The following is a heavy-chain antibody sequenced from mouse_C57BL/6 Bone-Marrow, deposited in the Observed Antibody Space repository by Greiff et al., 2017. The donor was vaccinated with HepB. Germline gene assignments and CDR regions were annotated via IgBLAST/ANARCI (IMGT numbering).Heavy chain of an antibody. D-gene: IGHD1-1*01. CDR3: ARPFYYDGPFAY. CDR2: IRNKANGYTT. CDR1: GFTFTDYY. Sequence: EVKLLESGGGLVQPGGSLSLSCAASGFTFTDYYMSWVRQPPGKALEWLGFIRNKANGYTTEYSASVKGRFTISRDNSQSILYLQMNALRAEDSATYDCARPFYYDGPFAYWGQGTLVTVSA. J-gene: IGHJ3*01. V-gene: IGHV7-3*01.